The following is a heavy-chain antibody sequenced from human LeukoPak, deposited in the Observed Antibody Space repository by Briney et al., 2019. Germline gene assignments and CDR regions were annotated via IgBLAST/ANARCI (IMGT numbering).Heavy chain of an antibody. D-gene: IGHD6-19*01. CDR1: GGSISSSCYY. Sequence: SETLSLTCTVSGGSISSSCYYWGWIRQPPEKGLEWIGSIYYSGSTYYNPSLKSRVTISVDTSKNQFSLKLSFVTAADTAVYYCATSSGWYNRGGYWGQGTLVTVSS. V-gene: IGHV4-39*01. J-gene: IGHJ4*02. CDR2: IYYSGST. CDR3: ATSSGWYNRGGY.